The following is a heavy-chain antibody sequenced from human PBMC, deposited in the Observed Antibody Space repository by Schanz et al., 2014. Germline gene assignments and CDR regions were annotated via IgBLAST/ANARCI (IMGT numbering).Heavy chain of an antibody. CDR2: ISHDGSIQ. D-gene: IGHD3-3*01. J-gene: IGHJ4*02. Sequence: QVQLVESGGGVVQPGRSLRLSCAASGFTFSNFAMHWVRQAPGKGLEWVTIISHDGSIQYGADSVKGRFTLSRDSSRNTLYLQMNSLRAEDTAVYYCARPIYDLWSGSFDYWGQGTLVTVSS. CDR3: ARPIYDLWSGSFDY. CDR1: GFTFSNFA. V-gene: IGHV3-30*14.